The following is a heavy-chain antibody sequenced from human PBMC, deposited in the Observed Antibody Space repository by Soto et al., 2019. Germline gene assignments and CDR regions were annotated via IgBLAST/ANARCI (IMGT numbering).Heavy chain of an antibody. J-gene: IGHJ6*03. Sequence: PSETLSLTCAVYGGSFSGYYWSWIRQPPRKGLEWIGEINHSGSTNYNPSLKSRVTISVDTSKNQFSLKLSSVTAADTAVYYCARLAHYDFWSGYWTDYYYMDVWGKGTTVTVSS. D-gene: IGHD3-3*01. V-gene: IGHV4-34*01. CDR3: ARLAHYDFWSGYWTDYYYMDV. CDR2: INHSGST. CDR1: GGSFSGYY.